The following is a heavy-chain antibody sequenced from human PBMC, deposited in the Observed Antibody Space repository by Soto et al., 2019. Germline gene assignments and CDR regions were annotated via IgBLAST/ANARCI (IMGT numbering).Heavy chain of an antibody. CDR2: ISSSSSYI. V-gene: IGHV3-21*01. D-gene: IGHD3-22*01. CDR1: GFTFSSYS. Sequence: WGTLRLSCAASGFTFSSYSMNWVRQAPGKGLEWVSSISSSSSYIYYADSVKGRFTISRDNTKNSLYLQMNSLRAEDTAVYYCARDGPDSSGSDYWGRGTLVTVAS. CDR3: ARDGPDSSGSDY. J-gene: IGHJ4*02.